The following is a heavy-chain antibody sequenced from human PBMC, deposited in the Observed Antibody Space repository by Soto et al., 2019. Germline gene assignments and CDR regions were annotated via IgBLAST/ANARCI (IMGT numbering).Heavy chain of an antibody. V-gene: IGHV1-18*01. D-gene: IGHD6-6*01. Sequence: QVQLLQSGAEVKKPGASVKVSCKASGYTFTNYGITWVRQAPGQGLEWMGWIGAYNGDTHYTERLQGRVTMTTDTSTSTAYMELRGLRSDDTAVYYCARVRQLDGYFYYYMDGWGKGTTVTVSS. CDR1: GYTFTNYG. CDR2: IGAYNGDT. CDR3: ARVRQLDGYFYYYMDG. J-gene: IGHJ6*03.